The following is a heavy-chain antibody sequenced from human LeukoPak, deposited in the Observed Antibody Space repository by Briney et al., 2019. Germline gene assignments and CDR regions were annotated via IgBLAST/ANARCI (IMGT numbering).Heavy chain of an antibody. D-gene: IGHD4-17*01. CDR2: ISAYNGNT. CDR3: ARDATVTTSSGWFDP. V-gene: IGHV1-18*01. J-gene: IGHJ5*02. Sequence: ASVKVSCKASGYTFTSYGISWVRQAPGQGLEWMGWISAYNGNTNYAQKLQGRVTMTTDTSTSKAYMELRSLRSDDTAVYYCARDATVTTSSGWFDPWGQGTLVTVCS. CDR1: GYTFTSYG.